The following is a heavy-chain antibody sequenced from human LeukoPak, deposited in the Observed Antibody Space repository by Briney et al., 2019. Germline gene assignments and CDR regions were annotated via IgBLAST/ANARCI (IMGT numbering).Heavy chain of an antibody. CDR1: GYSFTGYY. CDR3: ARGNSVGDVAWWFDP. J-gene: IGHJ5*02. V-gene: IGHV1-2*02. CDR2: INPNIGGT. Sequence: ASVKVSCKASGYSFTGYYMHWVRQAPVQRFEWMGWINPNIGGTNYAQKFQGRVTMTRDMSTTTDYMELSSLRSEDTAVYYCARGNSVGDVAWWFDPWGQGTLVTVSS. D-gene: IGHD1-26*01.